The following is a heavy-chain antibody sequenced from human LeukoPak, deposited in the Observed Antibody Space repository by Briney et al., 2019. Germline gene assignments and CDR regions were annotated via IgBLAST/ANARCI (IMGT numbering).Heavy chain of an antibody. CDR1: GYTFTVYY. V-gene: IGHV1-2*02. J-gene: IGHJ4*02. D-gene: IGHD4-17*01. Sequence: VASVKVSFKASGYTFTVYYMHWGRQAPGQGLEWMGWINPNSGGTNYAQKFQGRVTMTRDTSISTAYMELSRLRSDDTAVYYCARISTTVTTDYWGQGTLVTVSS. CDR3: ARISTTVTTDY. CDR2: INPNSGGT.